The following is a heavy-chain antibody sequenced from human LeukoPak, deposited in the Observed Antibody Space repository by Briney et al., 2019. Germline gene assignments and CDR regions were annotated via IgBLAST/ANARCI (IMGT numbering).Heavy chain of an antibody. J-gene: IGHJ6*03. CDR1: GGTFSSYA. CDR3: ARAGGSGYYYYYMDV. D-gene: IGHD3-10*01. V-gene: IGHV1-69*05. Sequence: SVKVSCKASGGTFSSYAISWVRQAPGQGLEWMGRIVPIFGTTNYAQKFQGRVTITTDESTSTAYMDLSSLRSEDTAVYYCARAGGSGYYYYYMDVWGKGTTVTVSS. CDR2: IVPIFGTT.